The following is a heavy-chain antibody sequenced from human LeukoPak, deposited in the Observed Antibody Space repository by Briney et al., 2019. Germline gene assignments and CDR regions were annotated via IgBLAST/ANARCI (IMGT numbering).Heavy chain of an antibody. CDR1: GFAFGSSA. CDR2: ISSNAFST. V-gene: IGHV3-23*01. CDR3: AKGGGSDFFDY. J-gene: IGHJ4*02. D-gene: IGHD5-12*01. Sequence: GGSLRLSCAASGFAFGSSAMSWVRQAPGKGLEWVSAISSNAFSTYYADSVKGRFTISRDNSKNTLYLQMNRLRSDDTAVYYCAKGGGSDFFDYWGQGTLVTVSS.